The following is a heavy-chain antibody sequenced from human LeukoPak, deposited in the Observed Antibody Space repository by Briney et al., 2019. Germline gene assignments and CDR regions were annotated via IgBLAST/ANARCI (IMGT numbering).Heavy chain of an antibody. V-gene: IGHV4-34*01. CDR1: GGSFSGYY. J-gene: IGHJ5*02. CDR3: ARDGFYDSSGYRDRWFDP. D-gene: IGHD3-22*01. Sequence: SETLSLTCAVYGGSFSGYYWSWIRQPPGKGLEWIGEINHSGSTNYNPSLKSRVTISVDTSKNQFSLRLSSVTAADTAVYYCARDGFYDSSGYRDRWFDPWGQGTLVTVSS. CDR2: INHSGST.